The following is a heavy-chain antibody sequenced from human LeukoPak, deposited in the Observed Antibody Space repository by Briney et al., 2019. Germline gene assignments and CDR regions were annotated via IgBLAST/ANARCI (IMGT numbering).Heavy chain of an antibody. Sequence: GGSLRLSCAASGFTFSSYWMHWVRQAPGKGLVWVSRINSDGSSTSYADSVKGRLTISRDNAKNTLYLQMNSLRAEDTAVYYCVRDATTRSAFDIWGQGTMVTVSS. D-gene: IGHD5-12*01. V-gene: IGHV3-74*01. J-gene: IGHJ3*02. CDR3: VRDATTRSAFDI. CDR1: GFTFSSYW. CDR2: INSDGSST.